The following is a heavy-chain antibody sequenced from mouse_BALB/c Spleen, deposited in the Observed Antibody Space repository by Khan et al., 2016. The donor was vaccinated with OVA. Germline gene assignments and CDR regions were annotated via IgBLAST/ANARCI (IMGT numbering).Heavy chain of an antibody. CDR3: ARPPYFSYVLVY. Sequence: QIQLVQSGPELMKPGETVKISCKASGYTFTNDGMNWVKQAPGKGLKWMGWINTYTGEPTYADDFKGRFAFSLETSASTAYLQINNLKNEDTATYFCARPPYFSYVLVYWGQGTSVTVSS. J-gene: IGHJ4*01. V-gene: IGHV9-3-1*01. CDR2: INTYTGEP. CDR1: GYTFTNDG. D-gene: IGHD2-10*01.